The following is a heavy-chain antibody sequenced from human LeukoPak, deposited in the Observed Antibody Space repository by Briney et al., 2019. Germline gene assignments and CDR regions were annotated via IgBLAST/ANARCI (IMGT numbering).Heavy chain of an antibody. Sequence: GGSLRLSCAASGFTFSSYAMSWVRQAPGKGLEWVSAISGSGGSTYYADSVKGRFTISRDNSKNTLYLQMNSLRTEDAAVYYCAKDPDYSPEYFDYWGQGTLVTVSS. CDR2: ISGSGGST. CDR1: GFTFSSYA. D-gene: IGHD5-12*01. V-gene: IGHV3-23*01. CDR3: AKDPDYSPEYFDY. J-gene: IGHJ4*02.